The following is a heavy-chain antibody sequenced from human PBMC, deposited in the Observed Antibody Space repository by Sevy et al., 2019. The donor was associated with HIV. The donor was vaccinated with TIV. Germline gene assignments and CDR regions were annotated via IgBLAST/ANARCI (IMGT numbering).Heavy chain of an antibody. Sequence: SETLSLTCTVSGGSVSSGSYYWSWIRQPPGKGLEWIGYIYYSGSTTYNPSLKSRVTISVDTSKNQFSLKLSSVTAADTAVYYCASSKGYCSGGSCALYAFDIWGQGTMVTVSS. J-gene: IGHJ3*02. D-gene: IGHD2-15*01. CDR2: IYYSGST. V-gene: IGHV4-61*01. CDR1: GGSVSSGSYY. CDR3: ASSKGYCSGGSCALYAFDI.